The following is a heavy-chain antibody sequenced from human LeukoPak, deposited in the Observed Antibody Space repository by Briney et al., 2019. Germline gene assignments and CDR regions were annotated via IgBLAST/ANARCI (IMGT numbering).Heavy chain of an antibody. CDR1: GFTFDDYG. Sequence: GGSLRLSSAASGFTFDDYGMSWVRQAPGKGLEWDSDINWNGGSTGYADSVKGRFTISRDNAKNSLYLQMNSLRAEDTALYHCARDFSPMVRRVIITGNWFDPWGQGTLVTVSS. J-gene: IGHJ5*02. V-gene: IGHV3-20*01. CDR2: INWNGGST. CDR3: ARDFSPMVRRVIITGNWFDP. D-gene: IGHD3-10*01.